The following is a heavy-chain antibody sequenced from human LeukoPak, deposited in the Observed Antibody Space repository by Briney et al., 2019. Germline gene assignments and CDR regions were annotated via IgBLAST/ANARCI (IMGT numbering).Heavy chain of an antibody. J-gene: IGHJ6*04. CDR3: TTELDV. V-gene: IGHV3-15*01. CDR2: IKGKTDGGTT. CDR1: GFTFTSFA. Sequence: GGSLRLSCAASGFTFTSFAMSWVRQAPGKGLEWVGRIKGKTDGGTTDYAAPVKGRFTISRDDSKNTLYLQMNSLKTEDTAVYYCTTELDVWGKGTTVTVSS.